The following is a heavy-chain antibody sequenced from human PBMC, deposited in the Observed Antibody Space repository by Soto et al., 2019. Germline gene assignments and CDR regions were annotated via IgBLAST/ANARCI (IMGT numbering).Heavy chain of an antibody. CDR3: ARGRYVDY. V-gene: IGHV1-18*01. J-gene: IGHJ4*02. Sequence: QVHLVQSGAEVKKPGXSVKVXCXGXXYXFTTYGITWVRQAPGQGLEWMGWIRAHNGNTNYAQKLQGRVTVTRYTSTSTAYMELRILRSDATAVYYCARGRYVDYWGQGAQVTVSS. CDR2: IRAHNGNT. CDR1: XYXFTTYG. D-gene: IGHD1-1*01.